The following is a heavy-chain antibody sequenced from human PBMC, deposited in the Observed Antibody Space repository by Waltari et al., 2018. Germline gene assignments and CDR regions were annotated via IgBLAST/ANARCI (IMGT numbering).Heavy chain of an antibody. J-gene: IGHJ4*02. CDR2: ITGGGTT. V-gene: IGHV3-53*01. CDR1: GITVRSHS. CDR3: ARDRGYYDNSGSPIGGMHY. Sequence: DVQLVESGGGLIQPGGSLRLSCAASGITVRSHSINWVRQAPGRGLEWVSLITGGGTTYYADSVKGRFTISRDNTKNTFYLQMNSLRADDTAVYFCARDRGYYDNSGSPIGGMHYWGQGTLVTVSS. D-gene: IGHD3-22*01.